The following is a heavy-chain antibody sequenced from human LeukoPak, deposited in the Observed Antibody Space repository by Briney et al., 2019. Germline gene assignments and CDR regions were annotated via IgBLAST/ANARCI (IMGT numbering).Heavy chain of an antibody. Sequence: ASVKVSCKASGYTFTSYGISGVRQAPGQGLEWMGWISAYNGNTNYAQKLQGRVTMTTDTSTSAAYMELRSLRYDDTAVYYCARLLSYYYGSGSYYPYYFDYWGQGTLVTVSS. CDR1: GYTFTSYG. V-gene: IGHV1-18*01. CDR2: ISAYNGNT. J-gene: IGHJ4*02. D-gene: IGHD3-10*01. CDR3: ARLLSYYYGSGSYYPYYFDY.